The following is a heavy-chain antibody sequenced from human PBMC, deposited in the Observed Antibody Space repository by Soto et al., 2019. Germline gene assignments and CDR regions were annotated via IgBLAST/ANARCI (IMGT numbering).Heavy chain of an antibody. CDR2: ISSSSSTI. Sequence: GGSLRLSCAASGFTFSSYSMNWVRQAPGKGLEWVSYISSSSSTIYYADSVKGRFTISRDNAKNSLYLQMNSLRDEDTAVYYCARDSYYYDSSGYLGPDAFGIWGQGTMVTVSS. D-gene: IGHD3-22*01. J-gene: IGHJ3*02. V-gene: IGHV3-48*02. CDR1: GFTFSSYS. CDR3: ARDSYYYDSSGYLGPDAFGI.